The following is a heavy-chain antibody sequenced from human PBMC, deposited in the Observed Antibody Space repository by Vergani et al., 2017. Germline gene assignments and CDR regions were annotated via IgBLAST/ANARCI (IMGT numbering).Heavy chain of an antibody. J-gene: IGHJ4*02. D-gene: IGHD2-2*01. CDR2: ISSSSSYI. CDR3: AREARGGYCSSTSGYIDY. V-gene: IGHV3-21*01. CDR1: GFTFSSYS. Sequence: EVQLVESGGGLVKPGGSLRLSCAASGFTFSSYSMNWVRQAPGKGLEWVSSISSSSSYIYYADSVKGRFTISRDNAKNSLYLQMNSLRAEDTAVYYCAREARGGYCSSTSGYIDYWGQGTLVTVSS.